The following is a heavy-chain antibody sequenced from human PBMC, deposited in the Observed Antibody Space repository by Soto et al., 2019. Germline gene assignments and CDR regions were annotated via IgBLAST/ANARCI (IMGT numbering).Heavy chain of an antibody. CDR2: INHSGST. Sequence: PSETLSLTCAVYGGSFSGYYWSWIRQPPGKGLEWIGEINHSGSTNYNPSLKSRVTISVDTSKNQFSLKLSSVTAADTAVYYCARMSIAARFYYYYGMDVWGQGTTVTVSS. D-gene: IGHD6-6*01. CDR3: ARMSIAARFYYYYGMDV. V-gene: IGHV4-34*01. J-gene: IGHJ6*02. CDR1: GGSFSGYY.